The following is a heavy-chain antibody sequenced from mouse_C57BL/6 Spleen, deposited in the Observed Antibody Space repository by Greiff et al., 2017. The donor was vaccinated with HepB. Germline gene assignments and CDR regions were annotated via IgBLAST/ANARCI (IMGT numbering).Heavy chain of an antibody. Sequence: EVQRVESGGGLVKPGGSLKLSCAASGFTFSSYAMSWVRQTPEKRLEWVATISDGGSYTYYPDNVKGRFTISRDNAKNNLYLQMSHLKSEDTAMYYCARDDGNFSWYFDVWGTGTTVTVSS. D-gene: IGHD2-1*01. CDR3: ARDDGNFSWYFDV. CDR1: GFTFSSYA. CDR2: ISDGGSYT. V-gene: IGHV5-4*01. J-gene: IGHJ1*03.